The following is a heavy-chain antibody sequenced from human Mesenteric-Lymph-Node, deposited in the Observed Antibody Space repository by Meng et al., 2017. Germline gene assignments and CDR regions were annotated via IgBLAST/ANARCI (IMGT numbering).Heavy chain of an antibody. J-gene: IGHJ4*02. Sequence: KVSCKGSGYSFTSYWIGWVRQMPGKGLEWMGIIYPGDSETRYSPSFQGQVTISADKSISTAYLQWSSLKASDTAMYYCARTYYYDSSGYYFDYWGQGTLVTVSS. D-gene: IGHD3-22*01. CDR3: ARTYYYDSSGYYFDY. CDR1: GYSFTSYW. CDR2: IYPGDSET. V-gene: IGHV5-51*01.